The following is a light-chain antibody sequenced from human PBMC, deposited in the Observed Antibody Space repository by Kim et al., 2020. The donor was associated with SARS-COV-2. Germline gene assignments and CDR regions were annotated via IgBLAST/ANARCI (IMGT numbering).Light chain of an antibody. CDR1: SGHSSYA. V-gene: IGLV4-69*01. J-gene: IGLJ3*02. Sequence: SVKLTCTLSSGHSSYAIGWHQQQPEKGPRYLMKVNSDGSHSKGDGIPDRFSGSSSGAERYLTISSLQSEDEADYYCQTWGTGMGVFGGGTQLTVL. CDR3: QTWGTGMGV. CDR2: VNSDGSH.